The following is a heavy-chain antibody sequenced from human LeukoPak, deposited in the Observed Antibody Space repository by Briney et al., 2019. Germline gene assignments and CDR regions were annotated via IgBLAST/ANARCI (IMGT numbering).Heavy chain of an antibody. CDR3: ARRHYDSSGSWSDP. CDR2: IYYSGGT. Sequence: SETLSLTCTVSGGSISSSSYYWGWIRQPPGKGLEWIGSIYYSGGTYYNPSLKSRVTISVDTSKNQFSLKLSSVTAADTAVYYCARRHYDSSGSWSDPWGQGTLVTVSS. CDR1: GGSISSSSYY. V-gene: IGHV4-39*01. J-gene: IGHJ5*02. D-gene: IGHD3-22*01.